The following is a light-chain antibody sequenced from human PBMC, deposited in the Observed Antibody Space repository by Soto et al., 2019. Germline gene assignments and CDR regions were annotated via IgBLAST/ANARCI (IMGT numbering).Light chain of an antibody. Sequence: EIVLTQSPATLSLSPGERGTLSCRASQNIASYLAWYQQKPGQAPRLLIYDTSNRVTGIPARFSGSWTGTDFTLAISSLEPDDFAVYFCQQRSIWPLTFGGGTRVEIK. CDR3: QQRSIWPLT. CDR1: QNIASY. J-gene: IGKJ4*01. V-gene: IGKV3-11*01. CDR2: DTS.